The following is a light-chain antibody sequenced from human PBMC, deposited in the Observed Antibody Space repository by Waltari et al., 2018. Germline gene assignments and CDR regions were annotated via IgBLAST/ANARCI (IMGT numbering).Light chain of an antibody. J-gene: IGLJ3*02. CDR2: GNN. Sequence: SVLTQPPSVTGAPGPRVTISCTGSSSHFGSDYHVHWYQQVPGMAPKLLLYGNNKRPSGVPDRFSGSKSGTSASLAIAGLQPEDEADYYCQSFDIILTGWVFGGGTRLTVL. CDR3: QSFDIILTGWV. V-gene: IGLV1-40*01. CDR1: SSHFGSDYH.